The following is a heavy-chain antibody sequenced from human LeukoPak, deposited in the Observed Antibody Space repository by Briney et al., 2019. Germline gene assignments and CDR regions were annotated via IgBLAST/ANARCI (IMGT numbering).Heavy chain of an antibody. CDR1: GGSISSSSYY. CDR3: ARRSSSSWYLYDY. D-gene: IGHD6-13*01. CDR2: IYYSGST. V-gene: IGHV4-39*01. Sequence: PSETLSLTRTVSGGSISSSSYYWGWIRQPPGKGLEWIGSIYYSGSTYYNPSLKSRVTISVDTSKNQFSLKLSSVTAADTAVYYCARRSSSSWYLYDYWGQGTLVTVSS. J-gene: IGHJ4*02.